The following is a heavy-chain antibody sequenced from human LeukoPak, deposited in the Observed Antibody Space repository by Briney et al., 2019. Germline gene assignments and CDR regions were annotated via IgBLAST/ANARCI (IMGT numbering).Heavy chain of an antibody. J-gene: IGHJ3*02. CDR2: ISYDGSNK. CDR3: ARDYDAFDI. Sequence: PGGSLRLSCVASGLAFSSYSMHWVRQAPGKGLEWVAVISYDGSNKYYADSVKGRFTISRDNSKNTLYLQMNSLRAEDTAVYYCARDYDAFDIWGQGTMVTVSS. V-gene: IGHV3-30-3*01. CDR1: GLAFSSYS.